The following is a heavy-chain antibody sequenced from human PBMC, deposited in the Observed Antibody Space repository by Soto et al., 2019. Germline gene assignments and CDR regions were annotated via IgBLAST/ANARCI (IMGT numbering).Heavy chain of an antibody. CDR1: GFSLSTSGVG. Sequence: QITLKESGPTLVKPTQTLTLTCTFSGFSLSTSGVGLGWIRQHPGQALEWLVLIYWNDDKRYSPSLKSRLTITKDTSKNQVFLTMTNMDPVDTATYYCAHSHVKITMVRGVIYYYGGMDVWGQGTTVTVSS. J-gene: IGHJ6*02. CDR3: AHSHVKITMVRGVIYYYGGMDV. V-gene: IGHV2-5*01. CDR2: IYWNDDK. D-gene: IGHD3-10*01.